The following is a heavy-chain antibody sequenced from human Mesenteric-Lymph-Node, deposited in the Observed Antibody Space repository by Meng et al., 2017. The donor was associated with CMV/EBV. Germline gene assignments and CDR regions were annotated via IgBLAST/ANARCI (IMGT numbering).Heavy chain of an antibody. Sequence: GESLKISCAASAFSFASYGMHWVRQAPGKGLEWVSFIRYDGTKTYYADSVKGRFTIFRDNSKNTLFLQMSSLRSDDTAVYYCAKLNDPWSSSSDSDYWGQGTLVTVSS. CDR3: AKLNDPWSSSSDSDY. CDR1: AFSFASYG. J-gene: IGHJ4*02. CDR2: IRYDGTKT. V-gene: IGHV3-30*02. D-gene: IGHD6-6*01.